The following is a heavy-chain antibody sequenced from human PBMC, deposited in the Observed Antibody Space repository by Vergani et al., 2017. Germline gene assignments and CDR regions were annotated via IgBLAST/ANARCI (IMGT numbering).Heavy chain of an antibody. CDR3: ARIIRGCSSTSCYGDGWFDP. CDR1: GFSLSNARMG. Sequence: QVTLKESGPVLVKPTETLTLTCTVSGFSLSNARMGVSWIRQPPGKALEWLAHIFSNDEKSYSTSLKSRLTISKDTSKSQVVLTMTNMDPEDTATYYCARIIRGCSSTSCYGDGWFDPWGQGTLVTVSS. D-gene: IGHD2-2*01. V-gene: IGHV2-26*01. J-gene: IGHJ5*02. CDR2: IFSNDEK.